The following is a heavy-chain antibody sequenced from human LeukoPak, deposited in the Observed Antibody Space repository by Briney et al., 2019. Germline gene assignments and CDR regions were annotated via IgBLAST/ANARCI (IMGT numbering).Heavy chain of an antibody. Sequence: PGGSLRLSCAASGFTLSSYSMNWVRQAPGKGLEWVSYISSSSSTIYYADSVKGRFTISRDNAKNSLCLQMNGLRDEDTAVYYCARVTVTTNDYWGQGTLVTVSS. V-gene: IGHV3-48*02. J-gene: IGHJ4*02. CDR1: GFTLSSYS. D-gene: IGHD4-17*01. CDR2: ISSSSSTI. CDR3: ARVTVTTNDY.